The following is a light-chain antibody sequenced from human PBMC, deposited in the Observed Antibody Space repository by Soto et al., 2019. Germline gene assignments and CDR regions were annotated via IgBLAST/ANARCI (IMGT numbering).Light chain of an antibody. V-gene: IGKV1-5*03. CDR2: KAS. CDR1: QSINSW. CDR3: QHYISYPVT. J-gene: IGKJ5*01. Sequence: DLQMTQSPSTLSASVGDRVTITCRASQSINSWLAWYQQKPGRAPKLLIYKASSLETGDPSRFSGSGSGTEFTLTINNLQPDDFATYYCQHYISYPVTFGQGTRLEIK.